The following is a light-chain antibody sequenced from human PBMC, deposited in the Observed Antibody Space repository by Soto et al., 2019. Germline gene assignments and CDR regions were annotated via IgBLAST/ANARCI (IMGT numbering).Light chain of an antibody. CDR1: QSVLYSSNNMNY. V-gene: IGKV4-1*01. Sequence: DVVLTPSPDSLAVSLGERATIICKSSQSVLYSSNNMNYIAWYQQKPGRAPRLLIYATSNRATGIPARFSGSGSATDFTLTISSLEPEDFAIYYCQQRYNWPLTFGQGTKVDIK. CDR3: QQRYNWPLT. CDR2: ATS. J-gene: IGKJ1*01.